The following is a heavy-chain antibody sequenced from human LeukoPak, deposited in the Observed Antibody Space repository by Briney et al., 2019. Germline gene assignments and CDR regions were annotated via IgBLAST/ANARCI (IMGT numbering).Heavy chain of an antibody. Sequence: PSETLSLTCAVYGGSFSGYYWSWIRQPPGKGLEWIGEINHSGSTNYNPSLKSRVTISVDTSKNQFSLKLSSVTAADTAVYYCARSGSCSGGSCYRNYYYYMDVWGKGTTVTVSS. D-gene: IGHD2-15*01. CDR3: ARSGSCSGGSCYRNYYYYMDV. CDR1: GGSFSGYY. CDR2: INHSGST. J-gene: IGHJ6*03. V-gene: IGHV4-34*01.